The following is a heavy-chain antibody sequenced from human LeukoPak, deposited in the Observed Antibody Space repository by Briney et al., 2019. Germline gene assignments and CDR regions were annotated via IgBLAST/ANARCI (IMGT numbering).Heavy chain of an antibody. Sequence: SETLSLTCTVSGDSITSRNYLWGWIRQPPGKGLEYIASIYYSGKTYHNPSLRSRVTMSIDTSKNQFSLKLSSVTAADTAVYYCARRKASSGYYYATDAFDIWGQGTMVTVSS. J-gene: IGHJ3*02. CDR2: IYYSGKT. V-gene: IGHV4-39*01. CDR1: GDSITSRNYL. D-gene: IGHD3-22*01. CDR3: ARRKASSGYYYATDAFDI.